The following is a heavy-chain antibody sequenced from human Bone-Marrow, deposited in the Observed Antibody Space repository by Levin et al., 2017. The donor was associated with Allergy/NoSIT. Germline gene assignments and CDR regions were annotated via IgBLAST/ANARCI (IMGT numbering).Heavy chain of an antibody. V-gene: IGHV2-26*03. CDR2: VTSNDKK. D-gene: IGHD3-3*01. J-gene: IGHJ4*02. CDR1: GFSLSDARVT. CDR3: ARTYYDFRSDYYYLDN. Sequence: SGPTLVKPTETLTLTCTISGFSLSDARVTVTWIRQPPGKALEWLAHVTSNDKKFYNTSLTNRLTIFKDTSKSQVVLSMTNMDPVDTGIYYCARTYYDFRSDYYYLDNWGQGSLVTVSS.